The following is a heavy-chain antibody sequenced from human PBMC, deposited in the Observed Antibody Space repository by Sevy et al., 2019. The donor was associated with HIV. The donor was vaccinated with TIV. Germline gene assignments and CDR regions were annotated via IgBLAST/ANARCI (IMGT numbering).Heavy chain of an antibody. D-gene: IGHD6-19*01. J-gene: IGHJ4*02. Sequence: ASVKVSCKASGYTFTSYDINWVRQATGQGLAWMGWMNPNSGNTGYAQKFQGRVTMTRNTAINTAYMELSSLRSEDTAVYYCARAGSGWYDHYFDPWGQGTLVTVSS. CDR1: GYTFTSYD. CDR3: ARAGSGWYDHYFDP. CDR2: MNPNSGNT. V-gene: IGHV1-8*01.